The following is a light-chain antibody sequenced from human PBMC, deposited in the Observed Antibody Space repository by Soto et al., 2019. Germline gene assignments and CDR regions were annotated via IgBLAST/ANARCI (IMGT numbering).Light chain of an antibody. CDR3: QQVYDYPIT. J-gene: IGKJ4*01. Sequence: DIQLTQSPSFLSASVGDRVTVTCPSSQDISSYLAWYQQKPGKAPKVLIYGASTLQSGVPPRFGGSGSGTAFTLTISSLQPEDFATYYCQQVYDYPITFGGGTKVEIK. CDR1: QDISSY. V-gene: IGKV1-9*01. CDR2: GAS.